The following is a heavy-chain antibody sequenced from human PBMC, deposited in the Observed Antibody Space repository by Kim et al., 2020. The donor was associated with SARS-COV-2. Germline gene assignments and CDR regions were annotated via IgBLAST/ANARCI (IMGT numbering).Heavy chain of an antibody. V-gene: IGHV4-31*03. D-gene: IGHD3-22*01. CDR2: IYYSGST. CDR1: GGSISSGGYY. Sequence: SETLSLTCTVSGGSISSGGYYWSWIRQHPGKGLEWIGYIYYSGSTYYNPSLKSRVTISVDTSKNQFSLKLSSVTAADTAVYYCARAPGVVVNGDWYFDLWGRGTLVTVSS. CDR3: ARAPGVVVNGDWYFDL. J-gene: IGHJ2*01.